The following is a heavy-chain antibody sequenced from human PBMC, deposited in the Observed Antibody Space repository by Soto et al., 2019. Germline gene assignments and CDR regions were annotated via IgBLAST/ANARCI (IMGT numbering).Heavy chain of an antibody. Sequence: QVQLVQSGAEVKKPGASVKVSCKASGYTFTGYYMHWVRQAPGQGLEWMGWINPNSGGTNYAQKFQGWVTMTRDTSISTAYMELRRLRSDDTAVYYCARDQRGYSGYDYYYYYGMDVWGQGTTVTVSS. CDR1: GYTFTGYY. CDR3: ARDQRGYSGYDYYYYYGMDV. D-gene: IGHD5-12*01. CDR2: INPNSGGT. V-gene: IGHV1-2*04. J-gene: IGHJ6*02.